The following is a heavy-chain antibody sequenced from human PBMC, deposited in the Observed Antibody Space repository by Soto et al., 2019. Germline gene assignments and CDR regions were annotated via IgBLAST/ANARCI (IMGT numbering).Heavy chain of an antibody. Sequence: GASVKVSCKASGYTFTSYDINWVRQATGQGLEWMGWMNPNSGNTGYAQKFQGRVTMTRNTSISTAYMELSSLRSEDTAVYYCARRTLETYYDFWSGQQNWFDPWGQGTLVTVSS. CDR3: ARRTLETYYDFWSGQQNWFDP. CDR1: GYTFTSYD. D-gene: IGHD3-3*01. J-gene: IGHJ5*02. V-gene: IGHV1-8*01. CDR2: MNPNSGNT.